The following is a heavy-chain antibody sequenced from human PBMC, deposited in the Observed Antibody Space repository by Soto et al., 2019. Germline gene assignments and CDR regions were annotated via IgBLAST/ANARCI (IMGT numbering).Heavy chain of an antibody. CDR2: IYRGGTT. V-gene: IGHV3-66*01. CDR3: ARVRGSSSPSHMDV. Sequence: GGSLRLSCAASGFTVSDNYMNWVRQAPGKGLEWVAIIYRGGTTHYVDSVKGRFTISRDNSKNTLSLQMDSLRAEDTAVYYCARVRGSSSPSHMDVWGKGTTVTVSS. J-gene: IGHJ6*03. CDR1: GFTVSDNY. D-gene: IGHD6-13*01.